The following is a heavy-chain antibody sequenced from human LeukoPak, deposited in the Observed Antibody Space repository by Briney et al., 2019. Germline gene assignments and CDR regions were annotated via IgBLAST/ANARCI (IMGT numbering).Heavy chain of an antibody. CDR2: FDTEDGET. J-gene: IGHJ4*02. CDR1: RYTLPELS. V-gene: IGHV1-24*01. CDR3: ATAPYGSASFDY. Sequence: ASVTVSFTLCRYTLPELSLHWLRPAPGKGRAGVGGFDTEDGETIYAQKFQGRVTMTEDTSTDTAYMELSSLRSEDTAVYFCATAPYGSASFDYWGQGTLVTVSS. D-gene: IGHD3-10*01.